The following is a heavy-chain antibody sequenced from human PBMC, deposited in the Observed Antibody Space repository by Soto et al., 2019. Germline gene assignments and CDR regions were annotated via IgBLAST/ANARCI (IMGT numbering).Heavy chain of an antibody. V-gene: IGHV4-4*02. CDR1: SGSISSSNW. CDR2: IYHSGST. Sequence: SETLSLTCAASSGSISSSNWWSWVRQPPGKGLEWIGEIYHSGSTNYNPSLKSRVTISVDKSKNQFSLKLSSVTAEDTAVYYCARELEGGSRNAFDIWGQGTMVTVSS. J-gene: IGHJ3*02. D-gene: IGHD2-15*01. CDR3: ARELEGGSRNAFDI.